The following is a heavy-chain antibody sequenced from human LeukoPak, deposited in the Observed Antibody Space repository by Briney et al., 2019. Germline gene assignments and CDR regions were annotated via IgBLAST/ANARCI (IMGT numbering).Heavy chain of an antibody. J-gene: IGHJ4*02. CDR2: IYYSGST. Sequence: SETLSLTCTVSGGSISSGDYYWSWIRQPPGKGLEWIGYIYYSGSTYYNPSLKSRVTISVDTSKNQFSLKLSSVTAADTAVYYCARVRSSGYDFDYWGQATLVTVSS. CDR1: GGSISSGDYY. CDR3: ARVRSSGYDFDY. V-gene: IGHV4-30-4*01. D-gene: IGHD3-22*01.